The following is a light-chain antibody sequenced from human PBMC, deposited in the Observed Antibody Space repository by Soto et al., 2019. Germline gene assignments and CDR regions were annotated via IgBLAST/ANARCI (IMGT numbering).Light chain of an antibody. Sequence: QSVLTQPPSVSGAPGQRVTISCTGSSSNIRAGYDVYWYQQLPGTAPKLLIYANNNRPSGVPDRFSGSKSGTSASLAITGLQAEDEADYYCQSYDSSLSGYVVFGGGTQLT. J-gene: IGLJ2*01. CDR3: QSYDSSLSGYVV. CDR1: SSNIRAGYD. CDR2: ANN. V-gene: IGLV1-40*01.